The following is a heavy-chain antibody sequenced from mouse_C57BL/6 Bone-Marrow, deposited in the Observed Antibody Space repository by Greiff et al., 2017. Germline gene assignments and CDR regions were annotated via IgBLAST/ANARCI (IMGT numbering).Heavy chain of an antibody. CDR2: IRNKANNHAT. Sequence: EVQGVESGGGLVQPGGSMKLSCAASGFTFSDAWMDWVRQSPEKGLEWVAEIRNKANNHATYYAESVKGRFTISRDDSKSSVYLQMNSLRAEDTCIDYCTRYSNLYYAMDYWGQGTSVTVSS. J-gene: IGHJ4*01. CDR1: GFTFSDAW. CDR3: TRYSNLYYAMDY. V-gene: IGHV6-6*01. D-gene: IGHD2-5*01.